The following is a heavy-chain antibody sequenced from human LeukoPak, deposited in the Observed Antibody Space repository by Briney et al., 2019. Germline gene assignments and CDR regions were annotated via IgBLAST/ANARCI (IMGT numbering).Heavy chain of an antibody. CDR2: INWNGGST. CDR3: ARASLYGSGAFDY. J-gene: IGHJ4*02. CDR1: GFTFSTYW. V-gene: IGHV3-20*04. D-gene: IGHD3-10*01. Sequence: GGSLRLSCAASGFTFSTYWMSWVRQAPGKGLEWVSGINWNGGSTGYADSVKGRFTISRDNAKNSLYLQMNSLRAEDTALYYCARASLYGSGAFDYWGQGTLVTVSS.